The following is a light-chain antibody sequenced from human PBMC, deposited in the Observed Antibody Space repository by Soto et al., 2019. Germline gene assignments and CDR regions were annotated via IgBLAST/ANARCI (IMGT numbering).Light chain of an antibody. J-gene: IGLJ2*01. CDR1: SSDVGGYNS. V-gene: IGLV2-8*01. Sequence: QSVLTQPPSASGSPGQSVTISCTGTSSDVGGYNSVSWYQQHPGKAPKLMIYEVNKRPSGVPDRFSGSKSGNTASLTVSGLQAEDEADYYCSSFAGSNFYVVFGGGTKLTVL. CDR2: EVN. CDR3: SSFAGSNFYVV.